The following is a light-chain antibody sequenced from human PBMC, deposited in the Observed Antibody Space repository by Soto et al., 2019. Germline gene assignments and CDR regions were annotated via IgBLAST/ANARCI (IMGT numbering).Light chain of an antibody. J-gene: IGKJ1*01. V-gene: IGKV3-20*01. CDR3: QQYGSSPKT. Sequence: IGLTQSPGTRSLSPGARATLSCRASQSVSSSYLAWYQQKPGQAPRLLIYGASSRATGIPDRFSGSGSGTDFTLTISRLEPEDFAVYYCQQYGSSPKTFGQGTKVDI. CDR2: GAS. CDR1: QSVSSSY.